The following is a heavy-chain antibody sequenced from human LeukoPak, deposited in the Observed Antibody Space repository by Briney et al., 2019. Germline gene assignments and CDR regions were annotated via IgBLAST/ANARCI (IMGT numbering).Heavy chain of an antibody. J-gene: IGHJ4*02. CDR1: GYTFTSYD. V-gene: IGHV1-8*01. D-gene: IGHD3-10*01. Sequence: ASVKVSCKASGYTFTSYDINWVRQATGQGLEWMGWMNPNSGNTGYAQKFQGRVTMTRNTSISTAYMELSSLRSEDTAVYYCARGPSHGSGRTRYQIDYWGQGTLVTVSS. CDR3: ARGPSHGSGRTRYQIDY. CDR2: MNPNSGNT.